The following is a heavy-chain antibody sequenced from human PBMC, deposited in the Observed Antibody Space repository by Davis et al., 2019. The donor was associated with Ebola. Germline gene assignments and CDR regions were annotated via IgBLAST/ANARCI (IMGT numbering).Heavy chain of an antibody. Sequence: AASVKVSCNASGYTFTGYYMHWVRQAPGQGLEWMGIINPSGGSTSYAQKFQGRVTMTRDTSTSTVYMELSSLRSEDTAVYYCAREEGVVVYLYGMDVWGQGTTVTVSS. J-gene: IGHJ6*02. CDR3: AREEGVVVYLYGMDV. CDR1: GYTFTGYY. CDR2: INPSGGST. V-gene: IGHV1-46*01. D-gene: IGHD3-22*01.